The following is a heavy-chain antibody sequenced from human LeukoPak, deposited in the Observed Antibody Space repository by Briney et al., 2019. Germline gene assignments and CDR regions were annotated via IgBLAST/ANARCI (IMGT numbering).Heavy chain of an antibody. J-gene: IGHJ4*02. CDR3: AQGYSSGWYPY. V-gene: IGHV3-23*01. Sequence: GGSLRLSCAVSGFTITDYGMSWVRQAPGKGLEWVSAISVSGDTKYYADSVKGRFIISRDNSRNTLYLQINSLRAEDTALYCCAQGYSSGWYPYWGQGTLVTVSS. CDR2: ISVSGDTK. CDR1: GFTITDYG. D-gene: IGHD6-19*01.